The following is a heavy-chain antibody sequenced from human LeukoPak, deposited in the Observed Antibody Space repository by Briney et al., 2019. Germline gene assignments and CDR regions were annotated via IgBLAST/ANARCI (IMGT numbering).Heavy chain of an antibody. J-gene: IGHJ6*02. CDR3: ARDLHYYVAMDV. D-gene: IGHD3-10*02. V-gene: IGHV3-7*05. CDR2: IKQDGSEK. Sequence: HPGGSLRLSCTASGFTFSSYWMNWVRQAPGKGLEWVATIKQDGSEKHYVDSVKGRFSISRDNAKNSLYLQMNSLRAEDTALYYCARDLHYYVAMDVWGQGTTVTVSS. CDR1: GFTFSSYW.